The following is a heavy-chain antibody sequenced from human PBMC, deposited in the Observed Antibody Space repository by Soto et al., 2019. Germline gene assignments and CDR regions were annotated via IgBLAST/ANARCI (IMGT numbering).Heavy chain of an antibody. J-gene: IGHJ5*02. CDR2: MYYNVNI. D-gene: IGHD3-16*01. Sequence: SETLSLTCNVSGGSISNYYWTWVRQSPEKGLEWIGYMYYNVNINYNTSLKSRVAISIDTSKNQFSLTLKSVTAADMVVYYCASGGNWFDPWGQGVLVTVSS. CDR3: ASGGNWFDP. CDR1: GGSISNYY. V-gene: IGHV4-59*01.